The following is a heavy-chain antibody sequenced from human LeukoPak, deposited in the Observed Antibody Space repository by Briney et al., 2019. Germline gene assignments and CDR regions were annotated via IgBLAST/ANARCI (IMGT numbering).Heavy chain of an antibody. CDR2: INGDESST. D-gene: IGHD2-15*01. Sequence: PGGSLRLSCEASGFTFRDHWMHWVRQVPGKGLVWVSRINGDESSTAYADSVKGRFTISRDNARNTLYLQMNSLRAEDTAVYYCARYFSRVSARDRRSHHSYCSGGSCWDWFDPWGQGTLVTVSS. J-gene: IGHJ5*02. CDR1: GFTFRDHW. CDR3: ARYFSRVSARDRRSHHSYCSGGSCWDWFDP. V-gene: IGHV3-74*01.